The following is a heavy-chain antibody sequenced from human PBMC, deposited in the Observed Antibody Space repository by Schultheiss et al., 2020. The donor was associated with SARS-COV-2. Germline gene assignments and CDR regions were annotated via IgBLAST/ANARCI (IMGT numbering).Heavy chain of an antibody. D-gene: IGHD3-10*01. V-gene: IGHV3-64*04. Sequence: GESLKISCSASGFTFSSYAMHWVRQAPGKGLEYVSAISSNGGSTYYANSVKGRFTISRDNSKNTLYLQMNSLRAEDTPVYYCASPPAGIDYWGQGTLVTVSS. CDR1: GFTFSSYA. CDR3: ASPPAGIDY. J-gene: IGHJ4*02. CDR2: ISSNGGST.